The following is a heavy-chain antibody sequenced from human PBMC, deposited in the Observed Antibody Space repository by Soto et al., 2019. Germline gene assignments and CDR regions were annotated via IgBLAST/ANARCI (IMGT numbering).Heavy chain of an antibody. J-gene: IGHJ4*02. Sequence: GGSLRLSCTASGFTFSSHAMSWVRQAPGKGLGWVSTISGSGGSTYYVDSVTGRFTISRDSSKNTLFLQMDSLRAEDTAIYHCAKNSLGSYYGSYFDQWGQGTLVTVSS. D-gene: IGHD3-10*01. V-gene: IGHV3-23*01. CDR3: AKNSLGSYYGSYFDQ. CDR2: ISGSGGST. CDR1: GFTFSSHA.